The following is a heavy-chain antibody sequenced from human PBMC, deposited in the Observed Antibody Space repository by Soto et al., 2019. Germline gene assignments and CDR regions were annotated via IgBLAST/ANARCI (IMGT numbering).Heavy chain of an antibody. D-gene: IGHD6-19*01. J-gene: IGHJ5*01. Sequence: PWGTLSLSCVASGVTVGGDQMNWVRQPPGKGLEWVSTMYTGGGTFYADSLRGRFTISRDDTKNNLYLQMNSLRVADTAVYYCPIGEGGWDSWGQGTVVTVSS. CDR3: PIGEGGWDS. CDR2: MYTGGGT. V-gene: IGHV3-53*01. CDR1: GVTVGGDQ.